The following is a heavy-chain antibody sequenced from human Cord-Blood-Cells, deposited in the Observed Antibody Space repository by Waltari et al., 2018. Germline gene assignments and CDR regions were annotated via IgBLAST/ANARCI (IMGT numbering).Heavy chain of an antibody. Sequence: EVQLLESGGGLVQPGGSLRLSCAASGFTFRSYAMSWVGQAPGKGLEWVSAISGSGGSTYYADSVKGRFTISRDNSKNTLYLQMNSLRAEDTAVYYCAKVKMEMATPFDYWGQGTLVTVSS. CDR3: AKVKMEMATPFDY. V-gene: IGHV3-23*01. CDR2: ISGSGGST. D-gene: IGHD5-12*01. J-gene: IGHJ4*02. CDR1: GFTFRSYA.